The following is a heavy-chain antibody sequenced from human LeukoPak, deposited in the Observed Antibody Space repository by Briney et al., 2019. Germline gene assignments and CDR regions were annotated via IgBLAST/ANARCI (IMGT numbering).Heavy chain of an antibody. CDR3: ARGDAPDY. V-gene: IGHV4-30-2*01. CDR2: IYHSGST. J-gene: IGHJ4*02. CDR1: GGSISSGGYY. Sequence: SETLSLTCTVSGGSISSGGYYWSWIRQPPGKGLEWIGYIYHSGSTYYNPSLKSRVTISVDTSKNQFSLKLSSVTAADTAVYYCARGDAPDYWGQGTLVTVSS.